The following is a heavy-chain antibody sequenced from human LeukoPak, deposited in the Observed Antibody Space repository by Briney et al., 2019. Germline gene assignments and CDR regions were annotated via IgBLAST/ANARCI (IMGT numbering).Heavy chain of an antibody. V-gene: IGHV1-2*02. J-gene: IGHJ4*02. CDR3: ARGRFSDILTGYYPLLRQKLRRYYFDY. Sequence: GASVKVSCKASGYTFTGYYMHWVRQAPGQGLEWMGWINPNSGGTNYAQKFQGRVTMTRDTSISTAYMELSRLRSDDTAVYYCARGRFSDILTGYYPLLRQKLRRYYFDYWGQGTLVTVSS. CDR1: GYTFTGYY. CDR2: INPNSGGT. D-gene: IGHD3-9*01.